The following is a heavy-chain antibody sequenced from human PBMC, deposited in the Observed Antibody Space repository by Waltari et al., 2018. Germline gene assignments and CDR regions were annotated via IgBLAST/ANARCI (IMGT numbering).Heavy chain of an antibody. Sequence: QVQLVQSGAEVKKPGSSVKVSCKASGGTFSSYAISWVRQAPGQGLEWMGGIIPIFGTANYAQKFQGRVTITADESTSTAYMELSSLRSEDTAVYYCARDSGGGGSMVPKWGGYWKDYYGMDVWGQGTTVTVSS. CDR3: ARDSGGGGSMVPKWGGYWKDYYGMDV. CDR2: IIPIFGTA. D-gene: IGHD7-27*01. CDR1: GGTFSSYA. J-gene: IGHJ6*02. V-gene: IGHV1-69*13.